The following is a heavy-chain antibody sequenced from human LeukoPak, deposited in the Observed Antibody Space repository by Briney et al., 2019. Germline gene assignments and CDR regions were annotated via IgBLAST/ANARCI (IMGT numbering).Heavy chain of an antibody. CDR2: IYHSGST. CDR1: GYSISSGYY. CDR3: ARMTTVTTSWFDP. J-gene: IGHJ5*02. Sequence: PSETLSLTCAVSGYSISSGYYWGWIRQPPGKGVEWIGSIYHSGSTYYNPSLKSRVTISVDTSKNQFSLKLSSVTAADTAVYYCARMTTVTTSWFDPWGQGTLVTVSS. V-gene: IGHV4-38-2*01. D-gene: IGHD4-17*01.